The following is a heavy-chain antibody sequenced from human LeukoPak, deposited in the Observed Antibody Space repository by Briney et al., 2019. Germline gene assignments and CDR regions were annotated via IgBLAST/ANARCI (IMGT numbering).Heavy chain of an antibody. D-gene: IGHD2-21*01. CDR1: GFTFSTYA. CDR2: IRNDESKK. J-gene: IGHJ3*01. V-gene: IGHV3-30*02. CDR3: EKEASRIVGY. Sequence: GGSLRLSCGPSGFTFSTYAMQWFRQAPGKGLEWVAYIRNDESKKYYTDSVKGRFTISRDNSKNTVYLQMNSLRVEDTAVYYCEKEASRIVGYWGQGTMVTVSS.